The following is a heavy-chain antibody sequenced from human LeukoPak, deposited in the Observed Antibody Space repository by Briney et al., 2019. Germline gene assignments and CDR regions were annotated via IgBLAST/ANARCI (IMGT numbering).Heavy chain of an antibody. CDR1: GFTFSSYW. CDR2: IKQDGSEK. CDR3: AREGTYYYDSSGYAPTFDY. V-gene: IGHV3-7*01. Sequence: GGSLRLSCAASGFTFSSYWMSWVRQAPGKGLEWVANIKQDGSEKYYVDSVKGRFTISRDNAKNSLYLQMNSLRAEDTAVYYCAREGTYYYDSSGYAPTFDYWGQGTLVTVSS. D-gene: IGHD3-22*01. J-gene: IGHJ4*02.